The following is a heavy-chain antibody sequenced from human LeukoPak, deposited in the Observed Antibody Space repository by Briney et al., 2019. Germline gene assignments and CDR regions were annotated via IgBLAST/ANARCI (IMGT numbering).Heavy chain of an antibody. Sequence: GGSLRLSCAASGFTFSSYGMHWVRQAPGKGLEWVSSISSSSSYIYYADSVKGRFTISRDNAKNSLYLQMNSLRAEDTAVYYCARPYGSGSYGYFDYWGQGTLVTVSS. CDR2: ISSSSSYI. CDR1: GFTFSSYG. D-gene: IGHD3-10*01. V-gene: IGHV3-21*01. J-gene: IGHJ4*02. CDR3: ARPYGSGSYGYFDY.